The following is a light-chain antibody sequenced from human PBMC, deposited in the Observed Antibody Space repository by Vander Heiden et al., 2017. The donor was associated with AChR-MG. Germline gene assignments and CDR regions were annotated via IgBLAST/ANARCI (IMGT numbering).Light chain of an antibody. V-gene: IGLV1-51*02. J-gene: IGLJ3*02. CDR3: GTWDSSLSAGV. CDR1: SSNIGKNY. CDR2: ENN. Sequence: QSVLSQPPSVSAAPGQTVTISCPGSSSNIGKNYVSWYQQLPGTAPKLLIYENNKRPSVIPDRFSGSNSGTSATLGITGLQTGDEADYYCGTWDSSLSAGVFGGGTKLTVL.